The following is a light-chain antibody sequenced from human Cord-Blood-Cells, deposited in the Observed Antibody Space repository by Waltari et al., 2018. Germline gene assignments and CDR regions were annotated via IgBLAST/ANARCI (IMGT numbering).Light chain of an antibody. V-gene: IGKV4-1*01. J-gene: IGKJ4*01. CDR1: QSVLYSSNNKNY. CDR3: QQYYSIFT. CDR2: WAS. Sequence: DIVMTQSPDSLAVSLCERATINCKSSQSVLYSSNNKNYLAWYQQKPGQPPKLLIYWASTRESGVPDRFSGSGSGTDFTLTISSLQAEDVAVYYCQQYYSIFTFGGGTKVEIK.